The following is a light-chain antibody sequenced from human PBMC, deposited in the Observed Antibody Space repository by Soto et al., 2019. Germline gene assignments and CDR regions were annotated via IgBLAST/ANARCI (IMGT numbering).Light chain of an antibody. V-gene: IGLV1-51*02. CDR3: QSYDNSLIASYG. CDR1: SSNIGNNY. CDR2: ENN. J-gene: IGLJ1*01. Sequence: QSVLSQPPSVSAAPGQNVTISCSGSSSNIGNNYVSWYQQLPGTAPRLLIYENNKRPSGVPDRFSGAKSGTSASLAITGLQAEDEADYYCQSYDNSLIASYGFGTGTKVTVL.